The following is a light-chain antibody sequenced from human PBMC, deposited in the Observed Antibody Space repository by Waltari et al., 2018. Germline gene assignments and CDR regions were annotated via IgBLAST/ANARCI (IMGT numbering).Light chain of an antibody. CDR2: EDN. Sequence: NFILTQPHSVSASPGKTVTISCPRTSVSIATSHFPLYQHHPGSAPITVIYEDNQRPPGVPDRFSGSIESSSNSASLTISGLKTEDEADYYCQSYNNTHWVFGGGTKLTVV. CDR3: QSYNNTHWV. J-gene: IGLJ3*02. V-gene: IGLV6-57*04. CDR1: SVSIATSH.